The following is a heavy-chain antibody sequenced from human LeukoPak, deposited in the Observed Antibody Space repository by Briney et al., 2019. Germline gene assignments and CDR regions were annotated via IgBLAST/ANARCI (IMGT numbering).Heavy chain of an antibody. CDR1: GFTLSGYW. CDR2: INQGGSQN. V-gene: IGHV3-7*01. Sequence: PGGSLRLSCAASGFTLSGYWMSWVRQAPGKGLEWVANINQGGSQNYYVDSVKGRFTISRDNANNSLFLQLNSLRGEDTAVYYCARDSAQLYYDFWGGWGFRFDPWGQGTLVTVST. J-gene: IGHJ5*02. D-gene: IGHD3-3*01. CDR3: ARDSAQLYYDFWGGWGFRFDP.